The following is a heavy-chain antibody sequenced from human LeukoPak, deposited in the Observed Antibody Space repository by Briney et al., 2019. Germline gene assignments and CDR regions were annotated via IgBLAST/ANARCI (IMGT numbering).Heavy chain of an antibody. D-gene: IGHD5-18*01. CDR2: IYYGGRT. J-gene: IGHJ4*02. CDR3: ARLRDIDYNYGYFDY. Sequence: SETLSLTCAVSGGSFSSGDYHWGWIRQPPGKGLEWIASIYYGGRTTYNPSLKGRVTISEDTSNNQFSLKLSSATAADTAVYYCARLRDIDYNYGYFDYWGQGTLVTVSS. CDR1: GGSFSSGDYH. V-gene: IGHV4-39*01.